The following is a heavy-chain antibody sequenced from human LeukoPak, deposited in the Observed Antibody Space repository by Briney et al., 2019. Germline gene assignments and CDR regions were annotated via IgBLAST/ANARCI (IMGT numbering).Heavy chain of an antibody. J-gene: IGHJ2*01. D-gene: IGHD2-2*01. CDR2: INHSGST. CDR3: ARGLLGYCSSTSCYRYWYFDL. CDR1: GGSFSGYY. V-gene: IGHV4-34*01. Sequence: SETLSLTCAVYGGSFSGYYWSWIRQPPGKGLEWIGEINHSGSTNYNPSLKSRLTISVDTSKNQFSLELSSVTAADTAVYYCARGLLGYCSSTSCYRYWYFDLWGRGTLVTVSS.